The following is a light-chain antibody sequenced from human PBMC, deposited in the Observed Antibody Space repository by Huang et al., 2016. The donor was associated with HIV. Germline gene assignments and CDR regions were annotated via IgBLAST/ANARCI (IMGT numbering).Light chain of an antibody. Sequence: EIVLTHSPATLSLSPGERATLHCRASPSVSSYLAWYQQKPGQAPRLLIYDASNRATGSPARFSGRGSGTDFTLTISNLEPEDFAVYYCQQRANWPLTFGGGAKVEIK. CDR3: QQRANWPLT. J-gene: IGKJ4*01. CDR2: DAS. CDR1: PSVSSY. V-gene: IGKV3-11*01.